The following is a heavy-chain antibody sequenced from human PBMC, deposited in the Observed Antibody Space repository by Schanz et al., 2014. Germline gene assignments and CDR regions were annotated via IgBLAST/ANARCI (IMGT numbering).Heavy chain of an antibody. CDR2: ISGSSRTI. CDR1: GFTFDKYA. D-gene: IGHD1-26*01. J-gene: IGHJ4*02. Sequence: EVQLVESGGGLVQPGKSLRLSCAASGFTFDKYAMHWVRQAPGKGLEWVSYISGSSRTIYYADSMKGRFTVSRDNAENALYLQMNSLRAEDTGLYFCARGGSGSHYRLDYWGQGTLVTVSS. CDR3: ARGGSGSHYRLDY. V-gene: IGHV3-48*01.